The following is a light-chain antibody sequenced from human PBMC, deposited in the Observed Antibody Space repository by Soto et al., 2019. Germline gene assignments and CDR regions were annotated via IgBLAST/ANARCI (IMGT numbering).Light chain of an antibody. V-gene: IGKV1-39*01. CDR2: AAF. CDR3: QQTYSTPLT. J-gene: IGKJ4*01. Sequence: DIQMTQSPSSLSASVGDRVTVTCRASQSIGSHLNWYQLKPAKAPRLLIYAAFSLQGGVPSRFSGSRSGTDFTLTITNLQPEDFATYYCQQTYSTPLTLGGGTKV. CDR1: QSIGSH.